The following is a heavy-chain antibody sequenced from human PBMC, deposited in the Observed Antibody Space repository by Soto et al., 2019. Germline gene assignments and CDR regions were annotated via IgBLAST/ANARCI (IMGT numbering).Heavy chain of an antibody. CDR1: GGAISSSNW. CDR3: ARGDRRSYHWFAP. Sequence: WETLSLTCAVSGGAISSSNWWSWVRQPPGKGLEWIGEIYHSGSTNYNPSLKSRVTISVDKSKNQFSLKLSSVTAADTALYYCARGDRRSYHWFAPWGQATLGT. J-gene: IGHJ5*02. V-gene: IGHV4-4*02. CDR2: IYHSGST. D-gene: IGHD1-26*01.